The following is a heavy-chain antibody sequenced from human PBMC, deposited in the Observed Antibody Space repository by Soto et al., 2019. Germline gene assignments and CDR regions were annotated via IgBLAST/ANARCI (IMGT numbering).Heavy chain of an antibody. CDR1: DDSSTIYS. J-gene: IGHJ6*02. CDR3: ARIRNSIFHGYSYSGIYV. V-gene: IGHV5-51*01. Sequence: GEPRKISRKSTDDSSTIYSIGSVRQMPGKGLEWMGIIYPGDSDTRYSPSFQGQVTISADKSITTAYLQWSSLKASDTAMYYCARIRNSIFHGYSYSGIYVLGQ. D-gene: IGHD3-3*02. CDR2: IYPGDSDT.